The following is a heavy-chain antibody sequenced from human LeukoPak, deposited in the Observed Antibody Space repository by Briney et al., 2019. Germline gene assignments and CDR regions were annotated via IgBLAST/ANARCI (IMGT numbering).Heavy chain of an antibody. CDR3: ARDPVHYYDSSGYSY. Sequence: GGSLRLSCAASGFTFNTYAMSWVRPAPGKGLEWVSYISSSSSYTNYADSVKGRFTISRDNAKNSLYLQMNSLRAEDTAVYYCARDPVHYYDSSGYSYWGQGTLVTVSS. D-gene: IGHD3-22*01. J-gene: IGHJ4*02. V-gene: IGHV3-11*05. CDR2: ISSSSSYT. CDR1: GFTFNTYA.